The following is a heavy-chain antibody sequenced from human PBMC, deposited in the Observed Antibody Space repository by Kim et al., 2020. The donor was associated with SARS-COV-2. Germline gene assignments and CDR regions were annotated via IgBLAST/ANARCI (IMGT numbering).Heavy chain of an antibody. J-gene: IGHJ6*02. Sequence: SETLSLTCTVSGGSISSSSYYWGWIRQPPGKGLEWIGSIYYSGSTYYNPTLKSRVTISVDTSNNQFSLKLSSVTAADTAVYYCARQQGLLISAGELLEYGIDVWSQGTTVTVSS. CDR2: IYYSGST. CDR1: GGSISSSSYY. D-gene: IGHD1-26*01. V-gene: IGHV4-39*01. CDR3: ARQQGLLISAGELLEYGIDV.